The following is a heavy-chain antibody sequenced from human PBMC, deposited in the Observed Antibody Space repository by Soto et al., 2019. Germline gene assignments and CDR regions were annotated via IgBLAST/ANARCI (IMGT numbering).Heavy chain of an antibody. CDR3: ARVRGVVRYYFDY. J-gene: IGHJ4*02. Sequence: QVQLVQSGAEVKKPGSSVKVSCKSSGGTFSSDAISWVRQAPGQGLEWMGGIIPMSGTANYAQKFQGRVTIIADESRKTAYMELRSLRSEDTAVYYCARVRGVVRYYFDYWGQGTLFTVSS. D-gene: IGHD2-15*01. CDR2: IIPMSGTA. CDR1: GGTFSSDA. V-gene: IGHV1-69*12.